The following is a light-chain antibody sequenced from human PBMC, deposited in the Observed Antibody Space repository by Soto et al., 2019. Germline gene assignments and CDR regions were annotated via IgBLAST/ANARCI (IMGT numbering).Light chain of an antibody. CDR2: RNN. CDR3: AAWDDSLSGWV. CDR1: SSNIGSNS. V-gene: IGLV1-47*01. Sequence: QAVVTQPPSASGTPGQRVTISCSGTSSNIGSNSVFWYHQLPGTAPKLLIYRNNQRPSGVPDRFSASKSGTSASLAISGLRSEDEADYYCAAWDDSLSGWVFGGGTQLTVL. J-gene: IGLJ3*02.